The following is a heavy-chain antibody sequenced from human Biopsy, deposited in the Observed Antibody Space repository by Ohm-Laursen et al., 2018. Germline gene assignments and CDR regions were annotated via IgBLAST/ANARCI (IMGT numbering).Heavy chain of an antibody. CDR2: MYYSGST. CDR1: GGSISSYY. V-gene: IGHV4-59*01. D-gene: IGHD3-16*01. CDR3: VRGRSPATY. J-gene: IGHJ4*02. Sequence: SQTLSLTCAVSGGSISSYYWSWIRQPPGKGLEWIGYMYYSGSTKYSPSLKNRVTVSFDTSRNQFSLKLTSMTPADTAVYYCVRGRSPATYWGQGALVIVSS.